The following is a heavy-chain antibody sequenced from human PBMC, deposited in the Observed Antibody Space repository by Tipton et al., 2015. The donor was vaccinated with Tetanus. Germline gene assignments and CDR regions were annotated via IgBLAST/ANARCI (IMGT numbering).Heavy chain of an antibody. V-gene: IGHV4-39*01. CDR2: IYYSGST. CDR1: GGSISSSSYY. CDR3: ARSGGRRYAFDI. D-gene: IGHD3-16*01. Sequence: LRLSCTVSGGSISSSSYYWGWIRQPPGKGLEWIGTIYYSGSTYYNPSLKSRVTISVDTSKNQFSLKLSSVTAADTAVYYCARSGGRRYAFDIWGQGTMVTVSS. J-gene: IGHJ3*02.